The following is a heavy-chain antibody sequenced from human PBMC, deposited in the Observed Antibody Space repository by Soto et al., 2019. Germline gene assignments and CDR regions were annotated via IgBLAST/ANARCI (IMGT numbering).Heavy chain of an antibody. CDR2: IYDSESA. V-gene: IGHV4-31*03. CDR3: ASLYGGTDRVDY. J-gene: IGHJ4*02. CDR1: GESISSGGYY. D-gene: IGHD4-17*01. Sequence: PSETLSLTCNVSGESISSGGYYWSWIRHHPGKGLEWIGYIYDSESAYYNPSLKSRVIISMDTSKNHFSLKLSSVTAADTAVYYCASLYGGTDRVDYWGQGTLVTVSS.